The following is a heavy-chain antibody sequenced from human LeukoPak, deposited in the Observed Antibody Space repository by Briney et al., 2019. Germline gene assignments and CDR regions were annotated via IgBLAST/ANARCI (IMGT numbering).Heavy chain of an antibody. Sequence: GGSLRLSCAASGFTFSSYAMSWVRQAPGKGLEWVSTISGSGANTYYADSVKGRFTISRDNSKNTLFLQMNSLRAEDTAMYYCAKDQKSSGNYLSFDYWGQGTLVSVSS. CDR2: ISGSGANT. CDR3: AKDQKSSGNYLSFDY. V-gene: IGHV3-23*01. D-gene: IGHD3-22*01. J-gene: IGHJ4*02. CDR1: GFTFSSYA.